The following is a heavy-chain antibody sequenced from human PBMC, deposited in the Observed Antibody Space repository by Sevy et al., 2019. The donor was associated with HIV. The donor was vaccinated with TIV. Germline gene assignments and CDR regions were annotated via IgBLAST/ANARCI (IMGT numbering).Heavy chain of an antibody. D-gene: IGHD3-16*01. CDR1: GFTFSNYA. V-gene: IGHV3-30*04. CDR2: ISHDGIDK. J-gene: IGHJ4*02. Sequence: GGSLRLSCAVSGFTFSNYAVHWVRQAPGKGLEWVALISHDGIDKQDADSVKGRFTISRDDSKNTLYLQMSSLRAEDPAVYYWARDLPDLLPGEFSRGSDYWGPGTLVTVSS. CDR3: ARDLPDLLPGEFSRGSDY.